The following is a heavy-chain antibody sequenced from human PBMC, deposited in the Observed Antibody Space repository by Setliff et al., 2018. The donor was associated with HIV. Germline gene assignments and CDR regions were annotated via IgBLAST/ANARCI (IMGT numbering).Heavy chain of an antibody. J-gene: IGHJ3*01. Sequence: SETLSLTCTVSGGSFSTYYWSWIRQPAGEGPEYIGRVHSTGTTIYNPSLKSRVTMSVDASKNQLSLKLRSVTAADTAVYYCARARITMIGGRLEPYAFDRWGQGIKVTVSS. CDR2: VHSTGTT. V-gene: IGHV4-4*07. CDR1: GGSFSTYY. CDR3: ARARITMIGGRLEPYAFDR. D-gene: IGHD3-10*01.